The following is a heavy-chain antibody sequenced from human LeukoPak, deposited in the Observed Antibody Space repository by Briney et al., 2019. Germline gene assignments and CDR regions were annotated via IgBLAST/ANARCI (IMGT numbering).Heavy chain of an antibody. Sequence: ASVKVSCKASGYTFTSYYMHWVRQAPGQGLEWMGIINPSGGSTSYAQKFQGRVTMTRDTSTSTVYMELSSLRSEDTAVYYCARDLVAHDSSGLDAFDIWGQGTMVTVSS. CDR1: GYTFTSYY. J-gene: IGHJ3*02. CDR3: ARDLVAHDSSGLDAFDI. V-gene: IGHV1-46*01. CDR2: INPSGGST. D-gene: IGHD3-22*01.